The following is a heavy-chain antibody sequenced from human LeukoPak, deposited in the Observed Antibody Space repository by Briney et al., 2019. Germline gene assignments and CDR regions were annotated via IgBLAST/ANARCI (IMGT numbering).Heavy chain of an antibody. D-gene: IGHD2-8*01. CDR2: ISSSSSYR. CDR1: GFTLSSYS. CDR3: ARGLSYCSNGVCPFDY. V-gene: IGHV3-21*01. J-gene: IGHJ4*02. Sequence: GGSLRLSCAASGFTLSSYSMNWVRQAPGKGLEWVSSISSSSSYRYYADSVKGRFTISRDNAKNSLFLQMNSLRAEDTAVYYCARGLSYCSNGVCPFDYWGQGTQVTVSS.